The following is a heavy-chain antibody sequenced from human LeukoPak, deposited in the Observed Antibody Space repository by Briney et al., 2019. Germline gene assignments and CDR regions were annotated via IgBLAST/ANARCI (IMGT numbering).Heavy chain of an antibody. Sequence: PSETLSLTCAVYGGSFSGYYWSWIRQPPGKGLEWIGEINHSGSTNYNPSLKSRVTISVDTSKNQFSLELSSGTAADTAVYYCARFRRGDDFWSGYSYYFDYWGQGTLVTVSS. CDR3: ARFRRGDDFWSGYSYYFDY. D-gene: IGHD3-3*01. J-gene: IGHJ4*02. CDR1: GGSFSGYY. V-gene: IGHV4-34*01. CDR2: INHSGST.